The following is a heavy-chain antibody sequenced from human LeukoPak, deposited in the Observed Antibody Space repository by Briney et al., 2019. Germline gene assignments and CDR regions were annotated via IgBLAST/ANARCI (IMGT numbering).Heavy chain of an antibody. CDR2: ISCSGGST. D-gene: IGHD2-2*01. J-gene: IGHJ4*02. CDR3: AKGELVVPSYYSDY. Sequence: PGGSLTLSCAPSGFTFSSYAMSGVRQAPRKGLECVSAISCSGGSTYYADSVKCRFTISRDNSKNTLYLQMNSLRAEDTAVYYCAKGELVVPSYYSDYWGQGTLVTVSS. V-gene: IGHV3-23*01. CDR1: GFTFSSYA.